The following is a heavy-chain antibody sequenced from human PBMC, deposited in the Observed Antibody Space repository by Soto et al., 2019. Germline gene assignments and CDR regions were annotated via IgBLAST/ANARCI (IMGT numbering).Heavy chain of an antibody. CDR2: IYYSGST. V-gene: IGHV4-59*08. CDR3: ARLAAVAGTDSDGTQAAVDY. Sequence: SETLSLTCTVSGGSISSYYWSWIRQPPGKGLEWIGYIYYSGSTNYNPSLKSRVTISVDTSKNQFSLKLSSVTAADTAVYYCARLAAVAGTDSDGTQAAVDYWGQGTLVTVSS. D-gene: IGHD6-19*01. J-gene: IGHJ4*02. CDR1: GGSISSYY.